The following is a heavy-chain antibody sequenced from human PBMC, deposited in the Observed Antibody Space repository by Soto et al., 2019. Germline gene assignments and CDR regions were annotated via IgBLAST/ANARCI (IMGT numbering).Heavy chain of an antibody. CDR3: ARSRGYSSGRFDY. CDR2: ISSSSSYT. D-gene: IGHD6-19*01. Sequence: QVQLVESGGGLVQPGGSLRLSCAASGFTFSDYYMSWIRQAPGKGLEWVSYISSSSSYTNYADSVKGRFTISRDNAKNALYLQMNSLRAEDTAVYYCARSRGYSSGRFDYWGQGTLVTVSS. J-gene: IGHJ4*02. V-gene: IGHV3-11*06. CDR1: GFTFSDYY.